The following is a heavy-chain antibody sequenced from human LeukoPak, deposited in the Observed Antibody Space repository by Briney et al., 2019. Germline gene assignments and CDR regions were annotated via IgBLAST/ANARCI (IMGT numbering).Heavy chain of an antibody. Sequence: SETLSLTCTVSGGSISSGDYYWSWIRQPPGKGLEWIGYIYYSGSTNSNPSLRSRVTVSVDTSKNQFSLKLTSVTAADTAVYYCARDGAVAGSAYFDYWGQGTLVTVSS. CDR2: IYYSGST. J-gene: IGHJ4*02. V-gene: IGHV4-61*08. CDR3: ARDGAVAGSAYFDY. D-gene: IGHD6-19*01. CDR1: GGSISSGDYY.